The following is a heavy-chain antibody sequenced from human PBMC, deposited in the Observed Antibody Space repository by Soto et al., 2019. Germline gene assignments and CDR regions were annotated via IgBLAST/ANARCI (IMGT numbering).Heavy chain of an antibody. J-gene: IGHJ4*02. V-gene: IGHV2-5*02. CDR3: AHRILRTVFGLVTTTAIYFDF. CDR2: IYWDDDK. Sequence: QITLNESGPTVVKPAETLTLTCTFSGFSLTTSGVGVGWIRQFPGKDPEWLALIYWDDDKRYSASLKSRLTITKDTSKNQVVLTMASVDPADTATYYCAHRILRTVFGLVTTTAIYFDFWGQGTPVVVSS. D-gene: IGHD3-3*01. CDR1: GFSLTTSGVG.